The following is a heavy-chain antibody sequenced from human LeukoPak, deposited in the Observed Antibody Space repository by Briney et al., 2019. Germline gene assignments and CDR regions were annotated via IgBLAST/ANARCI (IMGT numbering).Heavy chain of an antibody. D-gene: IGHD6-13*01. CDR3: ARGSRVAAAGCHFDY. Sequence: PSETLSLTCTVSGGSIRSSYYYWGWIRQPPGKGLEWIGSIYDSGSTYYNPSLKSRVTISVDTSKNQFSLKLSSVTAADTAVYYCARGSRVAAAGCHFDYWGQGTLVTVSS. CDR2: IYDSGST. CDR1: GGSIRSSYYY. J-gene: IGHJ4*02. V-gene: IGHV4-39*01.